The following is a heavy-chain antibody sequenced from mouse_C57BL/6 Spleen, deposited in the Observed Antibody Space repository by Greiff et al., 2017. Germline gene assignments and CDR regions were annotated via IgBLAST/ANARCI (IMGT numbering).Heavy chain of an antibody. CDR3: ARENTPHFDY. V-gene: IGHV1-82*01. CDR1: GYAFSSSW. CDR2: IYPGDGDT. J-gene: IGHJ2*01. D-gene: IGHD5-1-1*01. Sequence: QVQLKESGPELVKPGASVKISCKASGYAFSSSWMNWVKQRPGKGLEWIGRIYPGDGDTNYNGKFKGKATLTADKSSSTAYMQISSLTSEDSAVYFCARENTPHFDYWGQGTTLTVSS.